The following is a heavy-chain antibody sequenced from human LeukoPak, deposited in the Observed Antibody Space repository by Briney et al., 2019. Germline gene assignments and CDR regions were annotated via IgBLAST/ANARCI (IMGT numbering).Heavy chain of an antibody. V-gene: IGHV3-30*03. CDR2: ISYDGSNK. Sequence: PGGSLRLSCAASGFTFSSYGMHWVRQAPGKGLEWVAVISYDGSNKYYADSVKGRFTISRDNSKNTLYLQMNSLRAEDTAVYYCARGAVVTDWDYWGQGTLVTVSS. D-gene: IGHD4-23*01. J-gene: IGHJ4*02. CDR1: GFTFSSYG. CDR3: ARGAVVTDWDY.